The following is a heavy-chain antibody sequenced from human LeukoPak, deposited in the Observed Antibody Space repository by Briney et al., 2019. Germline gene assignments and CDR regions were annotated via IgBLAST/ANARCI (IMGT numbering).Heavy chain of an antibody. J-gene: IGHJ3*02. V-gene: IGHV4-59*01. CDR1: GGSISSYY. CDR2: IYYSGST. CDR3: ARWIRFLEWSDAFDI. Sequence: SETLSLTCTVSGGSISSYYWSWIRQPPGKGLEWIGYIYYSGSTNYNPSLKSRVTISVDTSKNQFSLKLSYVTAAGTAVYYCARWIRFLEWSDAFDIWGQGTMVTVSS. D-gene: IGHD3-3*01.